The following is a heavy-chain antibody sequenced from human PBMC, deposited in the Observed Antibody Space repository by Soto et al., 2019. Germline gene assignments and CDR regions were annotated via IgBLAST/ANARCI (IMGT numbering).Heavy chain of an antibody. J-gene: IGHJ5*02. D-gene: IGHD3-16*01. CDR2: IYYSGST. V-gene: IGHV4-28*03. CDR1: GYSISGSNW. Sequence: SETLSLTCAVSGYSISGSNWWAWIRQPPGKGLEWIGYIYYSGSTYYNPSLKSRVTMSVDTSKNQFSLKLSSVTAVDTAVYYCARDDYKDGGNNWFDPWGQGTLVTVSS. CDR3: ARDDYKDGGNNWFDP.